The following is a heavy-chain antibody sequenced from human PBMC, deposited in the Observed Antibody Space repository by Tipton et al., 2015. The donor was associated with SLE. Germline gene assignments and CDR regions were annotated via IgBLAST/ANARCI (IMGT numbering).Heavy chain of an antibody. CDR2: ISNRGNT. J-gene: IGHJ4*02. CDR3: ARDSDFYGGSGRYFDY. CDR1: GGSIRSDGFY. Sequence: TLSLTCTVSGGSIRSDGFYWSWIRQHPGKGLEWIGYISNRGNTYYNPSLKSRIAISVDTSRDQFSLKVSSVTAADTAVYYCARDSDFYGGSGRYFDYWGQGTLVTVSS. V-gene: IGHV4-31*03. D-gene: IGHD3-22*01.